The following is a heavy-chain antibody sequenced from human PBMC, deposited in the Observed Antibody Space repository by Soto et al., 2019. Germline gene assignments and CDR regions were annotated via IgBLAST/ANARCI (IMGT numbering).Heavy chain of an antibody. CDR2: ISASGGST. CDR3: AKRYYYDGSGPYGMDV. J-gene: IGHJ6*02. CDR1: TFTFSSDG. Sequence: EVQLLESGGGLVQPGGSLRLSCAASTFTFSSDGMSWVRQAPGKGLEWVSSISASGGSTYYADSVKGRFTISRDNSKNPVFLQMRSLRAEDTAVYYCAKRYYYDGSGPYGMDVWGQGTTVTVSS. V-gene: IGHV3-23*01. D-gene: IGHD3-22*01.